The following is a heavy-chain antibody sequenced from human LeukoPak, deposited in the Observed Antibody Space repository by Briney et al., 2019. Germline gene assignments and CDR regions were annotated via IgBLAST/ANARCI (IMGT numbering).Heavy chain of an antibody. D-gene: IGHD6-13*01. V-gene: IGHV4-38-2*01. CDR1: GY. CDR2: IYHSGSA. J-gene: IGHJ4*02. CDR3: ARVIAAGVDFDD. Sequence: PSETLSLTCAVSGYWGWIRQPPGKGLEWIGSIYHSGSAYYNPSLKSRVTILVDTSKNQFSLHLSSVTAADTAIYYCARVIAAGVDFDDWGQGTLVTVSS.